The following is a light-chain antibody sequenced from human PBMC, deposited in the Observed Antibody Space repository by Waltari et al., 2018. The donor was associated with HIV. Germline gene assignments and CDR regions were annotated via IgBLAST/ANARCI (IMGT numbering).Light chain of an antibody. Sequence: DVLLTQSPVSLAVTPGESASISCKSSQSLLHKNGKNYLDWYVKKPGQTTQLLMYRAANLAAGVPVRFSGSGSGTEFTLKISRVEAEDVGLYYCMQALHTPFMFGHGIRLEI. CDR3: MQALHTPFM. CDR1: QSLLHKNGKNY. J-gene: IGKJ5*01. CDR2: RAA. V-gene: IGKV2-28*01.